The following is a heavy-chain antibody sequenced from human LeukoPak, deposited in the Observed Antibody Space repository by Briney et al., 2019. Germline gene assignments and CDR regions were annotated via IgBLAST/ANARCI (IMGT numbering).Heavy chain of an antibody. J-gene: IGHJ4*02. Sequence: ASLKVSCKASGYTFTDYYMHWVRQAPGQGLEWMGWINPNGSGTNYAQKFQGRVTMTRDTSITTAYMELSNLKSDDTAVYYCARVHSILTGHDNWGQGTLVIVSS. V-gene: IGHV1-2*02. D-gene: IGHD3-9*01. CDR1: GYTFTDYY. CDR3: ARVHSILTGHDN. CDR2: INPNGSGT.